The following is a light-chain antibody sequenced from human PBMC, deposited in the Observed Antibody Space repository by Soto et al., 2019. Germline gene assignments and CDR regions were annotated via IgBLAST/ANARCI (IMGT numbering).Light chain of an antibody. CDR3: QQGSSFPWT. Sequence: DIQMTQSPSSVSASVGDTVTITCRASQGIYSRLAWYQQKPGKAPKLLIYAAYSLQSGVPSRFSGSGSGTDFTFTISSLQPEDFSTYYCQQGSSFPWTFDQGTKVDIK. V-gene: IGKV1-12*01. CDR1: QGIYSR. CDR2: AAY. J-gene: IGKJ1*01.